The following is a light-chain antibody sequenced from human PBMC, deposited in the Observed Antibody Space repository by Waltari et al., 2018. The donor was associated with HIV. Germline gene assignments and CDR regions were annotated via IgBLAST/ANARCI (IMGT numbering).Light chain of an antibody. CDR2: WAS. CDR1: QSVLYSSNNKNY. J-gene: IGKJ2*01. CDR3: QQYYSTPPYT. Sequence: DIVMTQSPDSLSVSLGERATIHCKSSQSVLYSSNNKNYLAWYQQKPGQPPKLLIYWASTRESGVPDRFSGSGSGTDFTLTISSLQAEDVAVYYCQQYYSTPPYTFGQGNKLEIK. V-gene: IGKV4-1*01.